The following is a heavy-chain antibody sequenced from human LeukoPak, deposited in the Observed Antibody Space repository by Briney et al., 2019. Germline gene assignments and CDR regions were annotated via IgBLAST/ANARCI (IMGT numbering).Heavy chain of an antibody. CDR2: IYYSGST. J-gene: IGHJ6*03. CDR1: GGSISSGGYY. D-gene: IGHD3-16*01. V-gene: IGHV4-31*03. CDR3: ARVFGDYYYYMDV. Sequence: SQTLSLTCTVSGGSISSGGYYWSWIRQHPGKGLEWIGYIYYSGSTYYNPSLKSRVTISVDTSKNQFSLKLSSVTAADTAVYYCARVFGDYYYYMDVWGKGTTVTVSS.